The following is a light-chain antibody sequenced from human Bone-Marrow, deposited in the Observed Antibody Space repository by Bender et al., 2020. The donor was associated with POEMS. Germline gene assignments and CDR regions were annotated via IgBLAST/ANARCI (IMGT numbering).Light chain of an antibody. CDR2: NTS. J-gene: IGLJ3*02. CDR1: SPKFGSYL. V-gene: IGLV1-44*01. Sequence: QSVLTQPPSASGTPGQRVTISCSGTSPKFGSYLVTWYHQLPGAAPKLAIFNTSQRPSGVPDRFSGSNSGTSASLAISGLLSDDEADFYCATWDDSLNGWVFGGGTKLTVL. CDR3: ATWDDSLNGWV.